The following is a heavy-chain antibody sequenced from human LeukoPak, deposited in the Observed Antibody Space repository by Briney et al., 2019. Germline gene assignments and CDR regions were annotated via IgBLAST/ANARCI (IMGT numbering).Heavy chain of an antibody. CDR1: GYTFTGYY. V-gene: IGHV1-2*02. CDR3: ARMRMGNCSSTSCYGINWFDP. Sequence: ASVKVSCKASGYTFTGYYMHWVRQSPGQGLEWMGLINPNSGGTNYAQKLQGRVTMTRDTSISTAYMELSRLRSDDTAVYYCARMRMGNCSSTSCYGINWFDPWGQGTLVTVSS. CDR2: INPNSGGT. J-gene: IGHJ5*02. D-gene: IGHD2-2*01.